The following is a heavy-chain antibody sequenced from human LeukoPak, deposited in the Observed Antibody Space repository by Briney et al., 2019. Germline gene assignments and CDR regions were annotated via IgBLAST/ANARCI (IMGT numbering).Heavy chain of an antibody. CDR2: IYHSGST. D-gene: IGHD6-13*01. CDR3: AREGYSSSWYYARAAVAFDI. J-gene: IGHJ3*02. V-gene: IGHV4-38-2*02. Sequence: PSETLSLTCTVSGYSISSGYYWGWIRQPPGKGLEWIGSIYHSGSTYYNPSLKSRVTISVDTSKNQFSLKLSSVTAADTAVYYCAREGYSSSWYYARAAVAFDIWGQGTMVTVSS. CDR1: GYSISSGYY.